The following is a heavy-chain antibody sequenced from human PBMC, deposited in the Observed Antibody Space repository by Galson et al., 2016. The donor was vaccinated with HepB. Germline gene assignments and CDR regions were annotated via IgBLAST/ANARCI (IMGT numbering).Heavy chain of an antibody. CDR1: GFTFSTYA. V-gene: IGHV3-23*01. CDR3: AKGAVGVGASDY. CDR2: ISGPGGGT. Sequence: SLRLSCAASGFTFSTYAMTWVRQAPGKGLEWVSSISGPGGGTFYADSVKGRFTISRDNSRNTLYLQINSLRDEETAVYYCAKGAVGVGASDYWGQGTLVTVSS. D-gene: IGHD1-26*01. J-gene: IGHJ4*02.